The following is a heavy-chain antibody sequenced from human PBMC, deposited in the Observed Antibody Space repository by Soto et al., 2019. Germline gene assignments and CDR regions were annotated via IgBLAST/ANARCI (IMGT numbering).Heavy chain of an antibody. J-gene: IGHJ6*03. CDR1: GYTFTKYG. D-gene: IGHD3-10*01. CDR2: ISVYIGNT. Sequence: QVQLVQSGAEVKKPGASVKVSCKASGYTFTKYGISWVRQAPGQGLEWMGWISVYIGNTHYAEQLQHRVTMTTDSSTRAVFMEVMSLSSVDTSVDFCARGPNFGGSVSYYIVGWVSYYYYIYVWGKGTTVTVSS. V-gene: IGHV1-18*01. CDR3: ARGPNFGGSVSYYIVGWVSYYYYIYV.